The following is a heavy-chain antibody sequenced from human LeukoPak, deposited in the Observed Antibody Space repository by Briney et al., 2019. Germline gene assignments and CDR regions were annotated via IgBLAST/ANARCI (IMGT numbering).Heavy chain of an antibody. V-gene: IGHV4-59*01. Sequence: KSSETLCLTCTVSGGSIANYFWSWIRQSPGKGLEWIGYVYSDGSTKYKSSLKSRVTISVDTSKNQFSLKLSSVTAADTAVYYCARASDSSGSYSGGHIWGQGTMVTVSS. J-gene: IGHJ3*02. D-gene: IGHD6-19*01. CDR2: VYSDGST. CDR1: GGSIANYF. CDR3: ARASDSSGSYSGGHI.